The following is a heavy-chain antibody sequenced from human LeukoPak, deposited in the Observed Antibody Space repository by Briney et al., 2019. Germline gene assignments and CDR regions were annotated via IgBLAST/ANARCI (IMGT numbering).Heavy chain of an antibody. Sequence: GASVKVSCKASAYTFTSYGIGWVRQASGQGLEWMGWISAYNGHTNYAQKLQGRVTMTTDTSTGTAYMELSSLRSEDTAVYYCAILVNSGNSVDIIDYWGQGTLVTVSS. CDR1: AYTFTSYG. CDR3: AILVNSGNSVDIIDY. CDR2: ISAYNGHT. D-gene: IGHD4-23*01. V-gene: IGHV1-18*01. J-gene: IGHJ4*02.